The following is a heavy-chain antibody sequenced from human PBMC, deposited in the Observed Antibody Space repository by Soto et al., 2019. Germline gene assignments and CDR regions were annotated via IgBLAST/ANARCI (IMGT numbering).Heavy chain of an antibody. CDR3: ARVPDYDFWSGYYTGGYYYYGMDV. J-gene: IGHJ6*02. Sequence: PEETLSLTCTVSGGSISSYYWSWIRQPPGKGMEWIGYIYYSGSTNYNPSLKSRVTISVDTSKNQFSLKLSSVTAADTAVYYCARVPDYDFWSGYYTGGYYYYGMDVWGQGTTVTVSS. D-gene: IGHD3-3*01. CDR2: IYYSGST. CDR1: GGSISSYY. V-gene: IGHV4-59*01.